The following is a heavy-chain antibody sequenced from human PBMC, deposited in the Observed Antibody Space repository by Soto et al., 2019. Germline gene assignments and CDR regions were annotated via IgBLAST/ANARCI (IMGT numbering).Heavy chain of an antibody. J-gene: IGHJ4*02. CDR2: ISAYNGNT. V-gene: IGHV1-18*01. D-gene: IGHD2-15*01. CDR1: GYTFTSYG. Sequence: ASVKVSCKASGYTFTSYGISWVRQAPGQGLEWMGWISAYNGNTNYAQKLQGRVTMTTDTSTSTAYMELRSLGSDDTAVYYCARSTGYCSGGSCYPSEYYFDYWGQGTLVTVSS. CDR3: ARSTGYCSGGSCYPSEYYFDY.